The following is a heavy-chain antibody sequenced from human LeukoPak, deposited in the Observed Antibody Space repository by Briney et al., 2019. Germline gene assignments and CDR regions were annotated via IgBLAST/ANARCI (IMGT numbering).Heavy chain of an antibody. Sequence: ASVKVSCKTSGYSFSDYYIHWVRQAPGQGLEWMGWINPISGATDYAQKFQGRVTMTRDTSISTAYRELSNLRSDDTAVFYCTRYSLGGDYDFGYWGQGTLVAVSS. CDR3: TRYSLGGDYDFGY. D-gene: IGHD3-16*01. J-gene: IGHJ4*02. V-gene: IGHV1-2*02. CDR2: INPISGAT. CDR1: GYSFSDYY.